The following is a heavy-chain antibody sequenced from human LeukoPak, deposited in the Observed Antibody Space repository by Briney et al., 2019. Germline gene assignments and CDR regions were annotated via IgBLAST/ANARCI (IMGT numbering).Heavy chain of an antibody. CDR2: ISSRGELT. J-gene: IGHJ5*02. V-gene: IGHV3-21*01. CDR3: ARSRYCSGGSCPPNWFDP. D-gene: IGHD2-15*01. CDR1: GFTFSTYA. Sequence: GGSLRLSCAASGFTFSTYAMSWVRQAPGKGLEWVSSISSRGELTFHADSVKGRFTISRDNAKNSLYLQMNSLRAEDTAVYYCARSRYCSGGSCPPNWFDPWGQGTLVTVSS.